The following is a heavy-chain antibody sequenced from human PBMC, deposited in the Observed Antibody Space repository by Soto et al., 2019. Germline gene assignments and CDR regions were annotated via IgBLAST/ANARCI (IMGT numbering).Heavy chain of an antibody. CDR2: INHSGST. CDR3: ARYMTTVTRARNWFDP. CDR1: GGSFSGYY. D-gene: IGHD4-17*01. J-gene: IGHJ5*02. Sequence: SETLSLTCAVYGGSFSGYYWSWIRQPPGKGLEWIGEINHSGSTNYNPSLKSRVTISVDTSKNQFSLKLSSVTAADTAVYYCARYMTTVTRARNWFDPWGQGTLVTVSS. V-gene: IGHV4-34*01.